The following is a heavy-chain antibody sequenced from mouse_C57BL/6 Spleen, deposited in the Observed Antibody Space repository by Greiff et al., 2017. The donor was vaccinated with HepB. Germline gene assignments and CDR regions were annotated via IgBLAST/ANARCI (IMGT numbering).Heavy chain of an antibody. Sequence: QVQLQQSGAELMKPGASVKLSCKATGYTFTGYWIEWVKQRPGHGLEWIGEILPGSGSTNYNEKFKGKATFTADTSSNTADMQLSSLTTEDSAIYYCARREGGGYDAFAYWGQGTLVTVSA. J-gene: IGHJ3*01. V-gene: IGHV1-9*01. D-gene: IGHD2-2*01. CDR1: GYTFTGYW. CDR2: ILPGSGST. CDR3: ARREGGGYDAFAY.